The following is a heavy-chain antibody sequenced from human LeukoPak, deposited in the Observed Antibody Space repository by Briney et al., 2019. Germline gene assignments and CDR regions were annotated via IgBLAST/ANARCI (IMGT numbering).Heavy chain of an antibody. CDR3: ARRAAAGTSTINWFDP. CDR1: GFTFSDYY. J-gene: IGHJ5*02. D-gene: IGHD6-13*01. V-gene: IGHV3-11*04. Sequence: GGSLRLSCAASGFTFSDYYMSWIRQAPGKGLEWVSYISSSSSTIYYADSVKGRFTISRDNAKNSLYLQMNSLRAEDTAVYYCARRAAAGTSTINWFDPWGQGTLVTVSS. CDR2: ISSSSSTI.